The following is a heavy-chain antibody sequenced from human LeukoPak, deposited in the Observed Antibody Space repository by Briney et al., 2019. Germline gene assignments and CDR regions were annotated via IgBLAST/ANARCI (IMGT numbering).Heavy chain of an antibody. Sequence: PGGSLRLSCAASGFTVSSNYMTWVRQAPGKGLEWVSVLYSGAGTYYADSVKGRFTISRDNSKNTLYLQMNSLRAEDTAVYYCARDYYYEGIDAFDIWGQGTMVTVSS. CDR2: LYSGAGT. V-gene: IGHV3-53*01. CDR1: GFTVSSNY. J-gene: IGHJ3*02. CDR3: ARDYYYEGIDAFDI. D-gene: IGHD3-22*01.